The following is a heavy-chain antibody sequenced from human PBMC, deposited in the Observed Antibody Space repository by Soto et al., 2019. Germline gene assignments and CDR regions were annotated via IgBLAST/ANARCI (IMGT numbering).Heavy chain of an antibody. Sequence: GGSLRLSCAASGFTFSNYAMSWVGQVPGEGLEWVSAISTTGGSTFFADSVKGRFTISRDNSKNTLYLQMNSLRAEDTAVYYCAKTGTTVSSYYYFMDVWGKGTTVTVSS. D-gene: IGHD1-1*01. V-gene: IGHV3-23*01. CDR3: AKTGTTVSSYYYFMDV. CDR1: GFTFSNYA. J-gene: IGHJ6*03. CDR2: ISTTGGST.